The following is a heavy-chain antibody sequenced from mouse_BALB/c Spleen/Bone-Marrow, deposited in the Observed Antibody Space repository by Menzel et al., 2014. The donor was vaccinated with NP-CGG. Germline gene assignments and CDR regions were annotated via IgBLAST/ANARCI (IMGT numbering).Heavy chain of an antibody. J-gene: IGHJ4*01. CDR3: ARRYGNYGAMDY. CDR2: ISSGGSYI. V-gene: IGHV5-9-1*01. D-gene: IGHD2-10*02. Sequence: EVKLVESGGGLVKPGGSLKLSCAASGFTFSSYAMSWVCQTPEKRLEGVATISSGGSYIYYPDSVKGRFTISRDNAKNTLYLQMSSLRSEDTAMYYCARRYGNYGAMDYWGQGTSVTVSS. CDR1: GFTFSSYA.